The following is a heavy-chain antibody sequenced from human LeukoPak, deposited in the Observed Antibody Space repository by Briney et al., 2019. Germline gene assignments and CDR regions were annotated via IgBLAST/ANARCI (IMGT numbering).Heavy chain of an antibody. V-gene: IGHV3-11*01. J-gene: IGHJ5*02. CDR1: GFTFSGYY. CDR2: ISSSGGTI. Sequence: GGSLRLSCAASGFTFSGYYMSWIRQAPGKGLEWVSYISSSGGTIYYADSVKGRITISRDNAKNSLYLQMNSLRAEDTAVYYCARGRLIPGPWGQGTLVTVSS. CDR3: ARGRLIPGP. D-gene: IGHD3-10*01.